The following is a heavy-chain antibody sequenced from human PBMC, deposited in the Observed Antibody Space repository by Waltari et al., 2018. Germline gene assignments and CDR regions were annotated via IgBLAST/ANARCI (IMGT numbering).Heavy chain of an antibody. D-gene: IGHD5-12*01. CDR1: GGSITSNRHS. J-gene: IGHJ3*01. CDR2: MSYNGAT. CDR3: ATYIGASIGTAAFDV. Sequence: QLQLQESGPGLGQPSATLSLTCIVSGGSITSNRHSWAWIRQPPGQGLEWIGSMSYNGATYSSPSLKSRVPVSRDTSKNHLSLKLDSVTAADTAVYYCATYIGASIGTAAFDVWGQGTMVTVSS. V-gene: IGHV4-39*02.